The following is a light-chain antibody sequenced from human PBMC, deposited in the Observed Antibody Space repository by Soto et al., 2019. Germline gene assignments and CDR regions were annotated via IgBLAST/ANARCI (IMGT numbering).Light chain of an antibody. V-gene: IGKV1-5*01. CDR3: QQYSRDST. J-gene: IGKJ1*01. CDR2: DAS. CDR1: QRISSW. Sequence: DIQMTQSPSTLSASVGDTVTITCRASQRISSWLAWYQQKPGKAPKLLIYDASTLESGVPSRFSGSGSGTDFTLTITSLQPADIATYYCQQYSRDSTFGQGTKVDI.